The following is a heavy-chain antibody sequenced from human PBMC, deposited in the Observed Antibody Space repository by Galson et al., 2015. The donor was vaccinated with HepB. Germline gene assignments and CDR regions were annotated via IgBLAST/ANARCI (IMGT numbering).Heavy chain of an antibody. V-gene: IGHV3-21*06. CDR3: ARGLRLRDSNVVVPPAPDY. CDR1: GFTFSTYD. CDR2: ISRGGDDK. D-gene: IGHD2-2*01. J-gene: IGHJ4*02. Sequence: SLRLSRAASGFTFSTYDMNWVRPAPGTGLEWVSFISRGGDDKFYTDSLSGRFTISRDDAKNLLYLQINSLTVEDTAVYYCARGLRLRDSNVVVPPAPDYWGQGTLVTVSS.